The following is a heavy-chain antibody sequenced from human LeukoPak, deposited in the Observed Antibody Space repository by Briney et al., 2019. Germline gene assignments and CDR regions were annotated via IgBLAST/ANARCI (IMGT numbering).Heavy chain of an antibody. CDR2: ISGSGGST. CDR3: AKRGGLTYYDSNWFDP. Sequence: GGSLRLSCAASGFTFSSYAMGWVRQAPGKGLEWVSAISGSGGSTYYADSVKGRFTISRDNSKNTLYLQMNSLRAEDTAVYYCAKRGGLTYYDSNWFDPWGQGTLVTVSS. D-gene: IGHD3-3*01. V-gene: IGHV3-23*01. CDR1: GFTFSSYA. J-gene: IGHJ5*02.